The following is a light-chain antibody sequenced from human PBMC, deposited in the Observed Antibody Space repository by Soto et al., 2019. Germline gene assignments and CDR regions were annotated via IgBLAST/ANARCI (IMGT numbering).Light chain of an antibody. CDR2: DTS. Sequence: EVVLTQAPATLSMSPGEGVTLCCRASQGIGDTLALYQHKPGQTPRLLIYDTSARATGVPARFSGSRSGPEFTLTINRLQSEDFAIYYCQRYNNWPLTFGGGTK. J-gene: IGKJ4*01. CDR3: QRYNNWPLT. CDR1: QGIGDT. V-gene: IGKV3-15*01.